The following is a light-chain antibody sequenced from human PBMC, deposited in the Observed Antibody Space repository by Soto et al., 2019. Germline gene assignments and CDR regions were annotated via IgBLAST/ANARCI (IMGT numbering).Light chain of an antibody. J-gene: IGKJ1*01. CDR1: QSVSID. V-gene: IGKV3-11*01. Sequence: EIVLTQSPATLSLSPGERATLSCRASQSVSIDLAWYQQKPGQAPRLLIYDASNRATGIAARFSGGGSGTDFALTISRLEPEDFAVYYCQQYGTSRTFGQGTKVDIK. CDR2: DAS. CDR3: QQYGTSRT.